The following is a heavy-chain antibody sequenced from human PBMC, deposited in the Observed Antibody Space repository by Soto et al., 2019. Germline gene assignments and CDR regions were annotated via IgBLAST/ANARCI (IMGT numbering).Heavy chain of an antibody. CDR3: GRSVEGHFDH. D-gene: IGHD6-19*01. CDR2: ITSDTNTI. J-gene: IGHJ4*02. V-gene: IGHV3-48*02. Sequence: EVQLVESGGGLVQPGGSLRLSCAASGFRFSIYSMNWVRQAPGKGLEWSSYITSDTNTIKYADSVKGRFTISRDNAKNSLDLQMNSLRDEVTAWYYCGRSVEGHFDHWGPRNVGTVSS. CDR1: GFRFSIYS.